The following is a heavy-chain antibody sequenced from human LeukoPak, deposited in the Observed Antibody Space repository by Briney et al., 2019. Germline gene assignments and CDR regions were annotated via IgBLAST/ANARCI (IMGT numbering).Heavy chain of an antibody. CDR2: IYPGDSDT. J-gene: IGHJ4*02. D-gene: IGHD3-22*01. CDR1: VYSFTSYW. CDR3: ARVSVLHYYDSSGYSVWFDY. Sequence: GESLKISCKGSVYSFTSYWIGWVRQMPEKGLEWMGIIYPGDSDTRYSPSFQGQVTISADKSISTAYLQWSSLKASDTAMYYCARVSVLHYYDSSGYSVWFDYWGQGTLVTVSS. V-gene: IGHV5-51*01.